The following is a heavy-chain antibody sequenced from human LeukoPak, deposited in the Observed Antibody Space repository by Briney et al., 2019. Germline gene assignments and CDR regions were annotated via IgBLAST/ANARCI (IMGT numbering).Heavy chain of an antibody. CDR2: IYHSGST. V-gene: IGHV4-30-2*01. Sequence: SQTLSLTCTVSGGSISSGGYYWSWIRQPPGKGLEWIGYIYHSGSTYYNPSLKSRITISVDRSKNQFSLKLSSVTAADTAVYYCARVSSYCSGGSCYPYGMDVWGQGTTVTVSS. CDR3: ARVSSYCSGGSCYPYGMDV. CDR1: GGSISSGGYY. D-gene: IGHD2-15*01. J-gene: IGHJ6*02.